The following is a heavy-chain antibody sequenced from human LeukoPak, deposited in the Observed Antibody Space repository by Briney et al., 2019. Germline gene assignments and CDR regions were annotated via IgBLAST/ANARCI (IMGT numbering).Heavy chain of an antibody. J-gene: IGHJ4*02. CDR2: ISGTGSST. CDR3: ARGGHSSSWYHFDY. D-gene: IGHD6-13*01. CDR1: GFTFGNYA. V-gene: IGHV3-23*01. Sequence: GGSLRLSCEASGFTFGNYAMNWVRQAPGKGLEWVSTISGTGSSTYYADSAKGRFTISRDNSKNTLFLQMNSLRAEDTAVYYCARGGHSSSWYHFDYWGQGTLVTVSS.